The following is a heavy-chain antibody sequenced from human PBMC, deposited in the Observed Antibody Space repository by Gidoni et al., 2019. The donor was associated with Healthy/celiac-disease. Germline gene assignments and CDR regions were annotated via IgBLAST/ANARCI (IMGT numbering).Heavy chain of an antibody. J-gene: IGHJ3*02. CDR1: GGTFSSYA. D-gene: IGHD6-13*01. CDR2: IIPILGIA. CDR3: ARDDVRSRAEAFDI. V-gene: IGHV1-69*04. Sequence: QVQLVQSGAEVKKPGSSVKVSCKASGGTFSSYAISWVRQAPGQGLEWMGRIIPILGIANYAQKFQGRVTITADKSTSTAYMELSSLRSEDTAVYYCARDDVRSRAEAFDIWGQGTMVTVSS.